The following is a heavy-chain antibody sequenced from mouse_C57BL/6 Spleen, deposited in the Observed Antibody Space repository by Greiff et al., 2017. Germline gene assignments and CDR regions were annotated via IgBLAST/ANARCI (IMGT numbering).Heavy chain of an antibody. J-gene: IGHJ2*01. CDR1: GYTFTGSW. CDR3: ARYHGNYLNYLDY. D-gene: IGHD2-1*01. V-gene: IGHV1-9*01. Sequence: VQVVESGAELMKPGASVKLSCKATGYTFTGSWIEWVKQRPGHGLEWIGEILPGSGSTNYNEKFKGKATFTADTSSSTAYMQLSSLTTEDSAIYYCARYHGNYLNYLDYWGQGTTLTVSS. CDR2: ILPGSGST.